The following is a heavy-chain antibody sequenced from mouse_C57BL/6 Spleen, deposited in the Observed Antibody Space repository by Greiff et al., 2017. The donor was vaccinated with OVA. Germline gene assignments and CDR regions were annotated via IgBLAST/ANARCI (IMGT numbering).Heavy chain of an antibody. Sequence: VQLQQSGPELVKPGASVKISCKASGYSFTGYYMNWVKQSPEKSLEWIGEINPSTGGTTYNQKFKAKATLTVDKSSSTAYMQLKSLTSEDSAVYYCARGGRETAQATLYYAMDYWGQGTSVTVSS. J-gene: IGHJ4*01. D-gene: IGHD3-2*02. CDR1: GYSFTGYY. CDR3: ARGGRETAQATLYYAMDY. V-gene: IGHV1-42*01. CDR2: INPSTGGT.